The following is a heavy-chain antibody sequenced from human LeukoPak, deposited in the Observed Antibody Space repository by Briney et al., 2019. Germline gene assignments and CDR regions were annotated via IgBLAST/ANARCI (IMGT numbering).Heavy chain of an antibody. Sequence: ASVKVSCKASGYTFTGYYTHWVRQAPGQGLEWMGWINPNSGGTNYAQKFQGRVTMTRDTSISTAYMELSRLRSDDTAVYYCARAPPYVVRGRQDNWFDPWGQGTLVTVSS. V-gene: IGHV1-2*02. CDR2: INPNSGGT. D-gene: IGHD3-10*01. J-gene: IGHJ5*02. CDR3: ARAPPYVVRGRQDNWFDP. CDR1: GYTFTGYY.